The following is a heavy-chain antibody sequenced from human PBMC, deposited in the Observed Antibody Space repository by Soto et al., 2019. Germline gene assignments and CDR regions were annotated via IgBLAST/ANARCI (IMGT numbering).Heavy chain of an antibody. J-gene: IGHJ4*02. V-gene: IGHV3-7*01. Sequence: GGSLRLSCAASGFTFSNYWMSWVRQAPGKGLEWVANIKEDGSERYYVDSVKGRFTISRDNAQNSLYLQMNSLRAEDTAVYYCARDPSGSGWYYFDYWGQGT. CDR2: IKEDGSER. CDR1: GFTFSNYW. D-gene: IGHD6-19*01. CDR3: ARDPSGSGWYYFDY.